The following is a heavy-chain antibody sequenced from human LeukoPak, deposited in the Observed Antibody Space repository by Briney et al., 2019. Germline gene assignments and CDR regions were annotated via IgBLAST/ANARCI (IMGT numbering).Heavy chain of an antibody. CDR3: LTPAGWVNY. CDR2: IWFDGSNK. V-gene: IGHV3-33*01. CDR1: GXSFSSYG. Sequence: QSGGSLRLSCAASGXSFSSYGMHWVRQAPGKGLEWVAVIWFDGSNKYYADSVKGRCTISRDNSKNTLYLQMNSLRAEDTGVYYCLTPAGWVNYWGQGTLVTVSS. J-gene: IGHJ4*02. D-gene: IGHD1-14*01.